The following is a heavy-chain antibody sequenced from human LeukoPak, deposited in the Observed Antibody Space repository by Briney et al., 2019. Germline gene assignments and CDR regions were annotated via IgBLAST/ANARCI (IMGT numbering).Heavy chain of an antibody. Sequence: ASVKVSCKASGGTFSSYAISWVRQAPGQGLEWMGGIIPIFGTANYAQKFQGRVTITADKSTSTAYMELSSLRSEDTAVYYCAREIAYGDYVDAFDIWGQGTMVTVSS. CDR1: GGTFSSYA. CDR3: AREIAYGDYVDAFDI. V-gene: IGHV1-69*06. J-gene: IGHJ3*02. D-gene: IGHD4-17*01. CDR2: IIPIFGTA.